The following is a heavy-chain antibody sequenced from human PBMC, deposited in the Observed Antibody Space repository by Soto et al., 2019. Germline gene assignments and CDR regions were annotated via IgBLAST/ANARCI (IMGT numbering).Heavy chain of an antibody. J-gene: IGHJ6*02. CDR1: GGSISSYY. CDR3: ARDQGMVRGVAADYYYGMDV. CDR2: IYYSGST. D-gene: IGHD3-10*01. V-gene: IGHV4-59*01. Sequence: SETLSLTCTVSGGSISSYYWSWVRQPPGKGLEWIGYIYYSGSTNYNPSLKSRVTISVDTSKNQFSLKLSSVTAADTAVYYCARDQGMVRGVAADYYYGMDVWGQGTTVRVS.